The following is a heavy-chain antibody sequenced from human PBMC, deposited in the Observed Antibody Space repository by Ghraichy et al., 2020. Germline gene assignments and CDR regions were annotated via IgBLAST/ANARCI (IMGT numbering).Heavy chain of an antibody. CDR1: GGSFSGYY. J-gene: IGHJ4*02. V-gene: IGHV4-34*01. CDR2: INHSGST. CDR3: ASSGGAAVISPRRTRYDY. Sequence: SETLSLTCAVYGGSFSGYYWSWIRQPPGKGLEWIGEINHSGSTNYNPSLKSRVTISVDTSKNQFSLKLSSVTAADTAVYYCASSGGAAVISPRRTRYDYWGQGTLVTVSS. D-gene: IGHD3-16*02.